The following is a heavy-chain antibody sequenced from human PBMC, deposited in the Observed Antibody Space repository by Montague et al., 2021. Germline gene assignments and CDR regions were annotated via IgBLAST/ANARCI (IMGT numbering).Heavy chain of an antibody. Sequence: SRRISCAASGFTFSSYWMHWDRQAPGKGLVWVSRISTDGSSTTYADSVKGRFTTSRDNAKNMLYLQMNSLRAEDTAVYYCTFYKFRETPRGFDYWGQGTLVTVSA. CDR3: TFYKFRETPRGFDY. V-gene: IGHV3-74*01. J-gene: IGHJ4*02. CDR1: GFTFSSYW. D-gene: IGHD3-10*01. CDR2: ISTDGSST.